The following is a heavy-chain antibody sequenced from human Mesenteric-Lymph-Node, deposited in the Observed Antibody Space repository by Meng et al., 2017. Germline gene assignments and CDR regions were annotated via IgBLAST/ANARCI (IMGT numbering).Heavy chain of an antibody. CDR2: IYYSGST. V-gene: IGHV4-28*01. CDR1: GYSISSSNW. Sequence: QVQLQESGAGLVKPSDPLSHTCAVSGYSISSSNWWGWIRQPPGKGLEWIGYIYYSGSTYYNPSLKSRVTMSVDTSKNQFSLKLNSVTTADTAMYYCARPRRWLQSEFDFWGPGTLVTVSS. CDR3: ARPRRWLQSEFDF. D-gene: IGHD5-24*01. J-gene: IGHJ4*02.